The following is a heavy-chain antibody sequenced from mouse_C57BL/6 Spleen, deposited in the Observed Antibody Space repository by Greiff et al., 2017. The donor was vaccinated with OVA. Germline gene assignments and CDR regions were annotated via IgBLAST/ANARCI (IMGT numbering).Heavy chain of an antibody. J-gene: IGHJ4*01. CDR3: TKGVTTVVASYYAMDY. CDR2: IDPEDGDT. V-gene: IGHV14-1*01. D-gene: IGHD1-1*01. Sequence: EVQLQQSGAELVRPGASVKLSCTASGFNIKDYYMHWVKQRPEQGLEWIGRIDPEDGDTEYAPKFQGKATMTADTSSNTAYLQLSSLTSEDTAVYYCTKGVTTVVASYYAMDYWGQGTSVTVSS. CDR1: GFNIKDYY.